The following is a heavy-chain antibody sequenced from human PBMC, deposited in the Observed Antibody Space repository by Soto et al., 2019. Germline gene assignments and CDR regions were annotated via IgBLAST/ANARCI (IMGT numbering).Heavy chain of an antibody. CDR1: GGSFSGYY. CDR3: AGGRGYYGSGSYYQANYYHYYMDV. D-gene: IGHD3-10*01. V-gene: IGHV4-34*01. J-gene: IGHJ6*03. Sequence: SETLSLTCAVYGGSFSGYYWSWIRQPPGKGLEWIGEINHSGSTNYNPSLKSRVTISVDTSKNQFSLKLSSVTAADTAVYYCAGGRGYYGSGSYYQANYYHYYMDVWGKGTTVTVSS. CDR2: INHSGST.